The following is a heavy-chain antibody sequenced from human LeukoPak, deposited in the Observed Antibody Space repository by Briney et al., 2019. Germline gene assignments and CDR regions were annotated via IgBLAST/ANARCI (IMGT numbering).Heavy chain of an antibody. CDR1: GGSISSYY. CDR2: IYYSGST. D-gene: IGHD6-13*01. V-gene: IGHV4-59*01. Sequence: SETLSLTCTVSGGSISSYYWSWIRQPPGKGLEWIGYIYYSGSTNYNPSLKSPVTISVDTSKNQFSLKLSSVTAADTAVYYCARGGIAAARTKGWFDPWGQGTLVTVSS. J-gene: IGHJ5*02. CDR3: ARGGIAAARTKGWFDP.